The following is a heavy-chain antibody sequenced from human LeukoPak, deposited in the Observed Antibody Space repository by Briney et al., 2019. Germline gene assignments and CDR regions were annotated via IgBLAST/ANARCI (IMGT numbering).Heavy chain of an antibody. CDR1: GYTFTSYY. Sequence: ASVKVSCKASGYTFTSYYMHWVRQAPGQGLEWMGIINPSGGSTSYAQKFQGRVTMTRDMSTSTVYMELSSLRSEDTAVYYCAREVPYDSSRYYQPFDYWGQGYLVTVSS. D-gene: IGHD3-22*01. V-gene: IGHV1-46*01. J-gene: IGHJ4*02. CDR3: AREVPYDSSRYYQPFDY. CDR2: INPSGGST.